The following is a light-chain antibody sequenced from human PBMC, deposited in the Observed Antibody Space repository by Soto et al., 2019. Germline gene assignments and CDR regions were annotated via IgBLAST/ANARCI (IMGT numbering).Light chain of an antibody. Sequence: QLVLTQPPSVSGAPGQRVTISCTGSSSNIGAGYDVHWYQQLPGTAPKLLIYGNSNRPSGVPDRFSGSKSGTSASLAIPGRQAGDVADYYCQSSDSSLSAVVFGGGTKVPVL. V-gene: IGLV1-40*01. J-gene: IGLJ2*01. CDR2: GNS. CDR3: QSSDSSLSAVV. CDR1: SSNIGAGYD.